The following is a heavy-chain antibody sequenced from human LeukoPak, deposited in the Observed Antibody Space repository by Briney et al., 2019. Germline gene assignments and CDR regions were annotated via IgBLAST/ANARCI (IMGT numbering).Heavy chain of an antibody. CDR2: IYYSGST. J-gene: IGHJ4*02. Sequence: SETLSLTCTVSGGSISSYYWSWIRQPPGKGLEWIGYIYYSGSTNFNPSLKSRVTISVDTSKKQFSLKLSSVTAADTAVYYCARGKIWSPVYLSHWGQGTLVTVSS. V-gene: IGHV4-59*01. D-gene: IGHD3-10*01. CDR1: GGSISSYY. CDR3: ARGKIWSPVYLSH.